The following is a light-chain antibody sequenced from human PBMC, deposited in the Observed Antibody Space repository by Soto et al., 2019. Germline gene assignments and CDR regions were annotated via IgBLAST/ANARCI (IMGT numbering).Light chain of an antibody. Sequence: EIVLTQSPATLSLSPGERATLSCRASQSVGSYLGWYQHKPGQAPRLLIYDASNRAPGIPARLSGSGSGTDLTHTISSLEPEDFAVYYCQQRSNWPRGTFGQGTKLEIK. CDR3: QQRSNWPRGT. CDR1: QSVGSY. V-gene: IGKV3-11*01. J-gene: IGKJ2*01. CDR2: DAS.